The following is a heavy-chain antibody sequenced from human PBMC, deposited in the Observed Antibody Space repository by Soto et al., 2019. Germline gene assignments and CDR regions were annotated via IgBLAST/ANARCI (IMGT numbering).Heavy chain of an antibody. CDR2: IHHSGST. CDR1: RLSIRSDNW. Sequence: QVQLQESGPGLVRPSGTVSLTCAVSRLSIRSDNWWSWVRQPPGKGLEWIGEIHHSGSTNYNPSLKRRVTMSVVPSKHLCSLTLNSVTAADTAFYYCARDQGSHPGDWGQGTLVSVSA. V-gene: IGHV4-4*02. J-gene: IGHJ4*02. D-gene: IGHD6-13*01. CDR3: ARDQGSHPGD.